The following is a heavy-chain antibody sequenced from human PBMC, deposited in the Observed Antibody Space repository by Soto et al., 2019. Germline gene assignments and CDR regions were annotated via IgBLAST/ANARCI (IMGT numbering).Heavy chain of an antibody. J-gene: IGHJ6*02. CDR1: GFTFSSYG. Sequence: GGSLRLSCAASGFTFSSYGMHWVRQAPGKGLEWVAVIWYDGSNKYYADSVKGRFTISRDNSKNTLYLQMNSLRAEDTAVYYCAREKGGGRYYYYGMDVWGQGTTVTVSS. D-gene: IGHD3-16*01. CDR2: IWYDGSNK. CDR3: AREKGGGRYYYYGMDV. V-gene: IGHV3-33*01.